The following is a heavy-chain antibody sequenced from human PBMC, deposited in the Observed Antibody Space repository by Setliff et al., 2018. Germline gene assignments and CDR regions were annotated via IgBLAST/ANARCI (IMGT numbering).Heavy chain of an antibody. V-gene: IGHV3-53*01. D-gene: IGHD1-20*01. CDR2: IDQASHP. CDR3: AKDRVNDGIWDFDS. CDR1: GFTFRDYS. Sequence: GGSLRLSCATSGFTFRDYSLTRVRQAPGKGLEWVSGIDQASHPYYPDSMKGRFAISRDNSRNTISLQINDLRAEDTATYYCAKDRVNDGIWDFDSWGQGLLVTVSS. J-gene: IGHJ4*02.